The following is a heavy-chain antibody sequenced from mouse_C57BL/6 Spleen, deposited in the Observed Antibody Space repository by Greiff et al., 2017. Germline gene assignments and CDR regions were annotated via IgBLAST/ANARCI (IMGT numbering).Heavy chain of an antibody. D-gene: IGHD2-3*01. J-gene: IGHJ4*01. CDR3: ASPLMVTTDAMDY. V-gene: IGHV3-6*01. CDR1: GYSITSGYY. Sequence: EVQLQESGPGLVKPSQSLSLTCSVTGYSITSGYYWNWIRQFPGNKLEWMGYISYDGSNNYNPSLKNRISITRDTSKNQFFLKLNSVTTEDTATYYCASPLMVTTDAMDYWGQGTSVTVSS. CDR2: ISYDGSN.